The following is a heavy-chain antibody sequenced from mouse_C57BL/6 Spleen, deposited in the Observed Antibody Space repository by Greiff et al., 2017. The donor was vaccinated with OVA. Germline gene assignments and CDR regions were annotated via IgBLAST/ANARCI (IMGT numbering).Heavy chain of an antibody. CDR1: GFSLTSYG. Sequence: QVQLQQSGPGLVQPSQSLSITCTVSGFSLTSYGVHWVRQSPGKGLEWLGVIWSGGSTDYNAAFISRLSISKDNSKSQVFFKMNSLQADDTAICYCARNDLGRYYYAMDYWGQGTSVTVSS. D-gene: IGHD4-1*01. CDR2: IWSGGST. J-gene: IGHJ4*01. CDR3: ARNDLGRYYYAMDY. V-gene: IGHV2-2*01.